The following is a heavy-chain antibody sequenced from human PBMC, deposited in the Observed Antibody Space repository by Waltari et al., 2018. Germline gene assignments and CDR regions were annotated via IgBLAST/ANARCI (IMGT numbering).Heavy chain of an antibody. CDR1: GFTFSSYA. V-gene: IGHV3-23*01. J-gene: IGHJ4*02. CDR3: AKLPVVADLSDY. Sequence: EVQLLESGGGLVQPGGSLRLSCAASGFTFSSYAMSWVRQAPGKGLEWVSAISGSGGSTYYADSVKGRFTISRDNSKNTLYLQMNSLRVEDTAVYYCAKLPVVADLSDYWGQGTLVTVSS. CDR2: ISGSGGST. D-gene: IGHD5-12*01.